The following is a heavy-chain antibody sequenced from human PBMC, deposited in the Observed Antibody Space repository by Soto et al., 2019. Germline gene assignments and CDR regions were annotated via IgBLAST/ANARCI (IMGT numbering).Heavy chain of an antibody. CDR2: ISAYNGNT. Sequence: SVKVSCKASGYTLTSYGISWVRQAPGQGLDWMGWISAYNGNTKYAQDLQGRVTMTTDTSTSTAYMELRSLRSDDTAVYYCARFTGGSYNTYYFYYGMDVWGQGTTVTVSS. V-gene: IGHV1-18*04. CDR3: ARFTGGSYNTYYFYYGMDV. CDR1: GYTLTSYG. J-gene: IGHJ6*02. D-gene: IGHD2-15*01.